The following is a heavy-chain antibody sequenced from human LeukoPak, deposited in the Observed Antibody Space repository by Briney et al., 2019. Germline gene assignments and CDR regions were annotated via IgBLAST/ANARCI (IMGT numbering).Heavy chain of an antibody. Sequence: GGSLRLSCAASGFTFSSYEMTWVRQAPGKGLGWVSYISSSGSTIYYADSVKGRFTISRDNAKNSLYLQMNSLRAEDTAVYYCAELGITMIGGVWGKGTTVTISS. J-gene: IGHJ6*04. CDR2: ISSSGSTI. CDR1: GFTFSSYE. CDR3: AELGITMIGGV. V-gene: IGHV3-48*03. D-gene: IGHD3-10*02.